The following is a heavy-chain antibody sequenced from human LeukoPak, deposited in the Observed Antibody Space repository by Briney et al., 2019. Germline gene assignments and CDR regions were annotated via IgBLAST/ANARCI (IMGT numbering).Heavy chain of an antibody. Sequence: GGSLRLSCATSGFTFSRYAMHWVRQAPGKGLEWVAVIWYDGSNKYYADSVKGRFTISRDNSKNTLYLQMNSLRAEDTAVYYCARDGAYYDILTGYQALHYFDYWGQGTLVTVSS. V-gene: IGHV3-33*08. J-gene: IGHJ4*02. CDR1: GFTFSRYA. CDR2: IWYDGSNK. CDR3: ARDGAYYDILTGYQALHYFDY. D-gene: IGHD3-9*01.